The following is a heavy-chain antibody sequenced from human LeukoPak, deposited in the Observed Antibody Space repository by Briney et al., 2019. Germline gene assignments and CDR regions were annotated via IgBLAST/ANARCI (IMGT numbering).Heavy chain of an antibody. D-gene: IGHD5-18*01. V-gene: IGHV3-48*03. CDR2: ISSSGSTI. CDR3: ARARIQLSWYYFDY. J-gene: IGHJ4*02. CDR1: GFTFSSYE. Sequence: GGSLRLSCAASGFTFSSYEMNWVRQAPGKGLEWVSYISSSGSTIYYADSVKGRFTISRDNAKNSLYLQMNSLRAEDTAVYYCARARIQLSWYYFDYWGQGTLVTVSS.